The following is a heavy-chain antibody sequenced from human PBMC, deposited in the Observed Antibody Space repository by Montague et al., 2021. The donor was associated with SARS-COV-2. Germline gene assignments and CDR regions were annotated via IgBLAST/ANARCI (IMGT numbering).Heavy chain of an antibody. J-gene: IGHJ4*02. D-gene: IGHD3-3*01. CDR2: ISGSGGST. CDR1: GFTFSSYG. CDR3: AKGDYDFWSGYYTNFVSSFDY. Sequence: SLRLSCAASGFTFSSYGMSWVRQAPGKGLEWVSAISGSGGSTNYADPVKGRFTISRDNSKNTLYLQMNSLRAEDTAVYYCAKGDYDFWSGYYTNFVSSFDYWGQGTLVTVSS. V-gene: IGHV3-23*01.